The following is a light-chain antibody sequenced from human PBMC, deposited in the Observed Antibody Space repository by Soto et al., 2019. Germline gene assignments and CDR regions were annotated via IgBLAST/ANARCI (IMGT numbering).Light chain of an antibody. CDR2: YAS. V-gene: IGKV3-15*01. CDR3: QQFYTWPVT. CDR1: EGVRNM. J-gene: IGKJ4*01. Sequence: EIVMTQSPATLSVSPGEGVTFSCRASEGVRNMLAWYQHKPDQPPRLLVSYASAGATGVPARFSGSGSGTEFTLTINSLQSEDVALYYCQQFYTWPVTFGGGTKVEIK.